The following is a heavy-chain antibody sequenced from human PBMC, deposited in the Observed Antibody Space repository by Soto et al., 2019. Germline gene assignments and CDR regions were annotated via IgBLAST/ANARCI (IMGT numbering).Heavy chain of an antibody. Sequence: SETLSLTCAVSGGSISSSNWWSWVRQPPGKGLEWIGEIYHSGSTNYNPSLKSRVTISVDTSKNHFSLKLSSVTAADTAVYYWARPSSSWYGGIQHWGQGTLVTVSS. J-gene: IGHJ1*01. V-gene: IGHV4-4*02. CDR2: IYHSGST. CDR3: ARPSSSWYGGIQH. D-gene: IGHD6-13*01. CDR1: GGSISSSNW.